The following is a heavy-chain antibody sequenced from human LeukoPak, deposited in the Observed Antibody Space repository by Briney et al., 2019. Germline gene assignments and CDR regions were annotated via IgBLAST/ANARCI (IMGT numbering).Heavy chain of an antibody. J-gene: IGHJ4*02. CDR2: ISTSSIYI. Sequence: TAGGSLRLSCAASGFTFSSNSMNWVRQAPGKGLEWVSSISTSSIYIYYADSVRGRFTISRDNARKSLYLQMDSLRAEDTAVYYCARGSHGVAATDTAFDYWGQGTLVAVSS. D-gene: IGHD6-25*01. CDR1: GFTFSSNS. V-gene: IGHV3-21*01. CDR3: ARGSHGVAATDTAFDY.